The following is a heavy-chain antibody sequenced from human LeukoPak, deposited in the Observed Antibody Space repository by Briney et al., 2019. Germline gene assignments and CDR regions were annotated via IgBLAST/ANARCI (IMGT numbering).Heavy chain of an antibody. V-gene: IGHV3-49*04. CDR3: TKGRSSDY. CDR2: IRSKGYGGTT. Sequence: PGGSLRLSCTTSGFPFSDYPMNWVRQAPGKGLEWVGFIRSKGYGGTTEYAASVKGRFTISRDDSKSIAYLQMNSLKTEDTAFYYCTKGRSSDYWGQGTLVTVSS. CDR1: GFPFSDYP. J-gene: IGHJ4*02. D-gene: IGHD6-6*01.